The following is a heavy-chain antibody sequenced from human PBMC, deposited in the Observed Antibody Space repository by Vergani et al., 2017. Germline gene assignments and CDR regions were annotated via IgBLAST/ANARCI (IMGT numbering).Heavy chain of an antibody. V-gene: IGHV3-30*03. CDR3: ARDSDYDSSGYIGAFDI. CDR1: GFSFRGHG. Sequence: QVHLVESGGGVVQPGRSLTLSCVASGFSFRGHGMHWVRQAPGKGLEWVAMISYDGDRRDYGDFAKGRFTISRDSSKTVYLQMNSLRVEDTAMYYCARDSDYDSSGYIGAFDIWGQGTMVTVSS. D-gene: IGHD3-22*01. J-gene: IGHJ3*02. CDR2: ISYDGDRR.